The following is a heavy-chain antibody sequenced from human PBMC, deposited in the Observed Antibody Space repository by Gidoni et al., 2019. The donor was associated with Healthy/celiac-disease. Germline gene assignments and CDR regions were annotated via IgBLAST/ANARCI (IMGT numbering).Heavy chain of an antibody. CDR1: GFTFRAYY. CDR2: ISSSSSYT. J-gene: IGHJ4*02. D-gene: IGHD4-17*01. V-gene: IGHV3-11*05. CDR3: ARATPNNDYGDYEGDY. Sequence: QVQLVESGVGLVKPGWSLRLSCAAAGFTFRAYYMSWIRQAPGKGLECVSYISSSSSYTNYADSVKGRFTISRDNAKNSLYRQMNSLRAEDTAVYYCARATPNNDYGDYEGDYWGQGTLVTVSS.